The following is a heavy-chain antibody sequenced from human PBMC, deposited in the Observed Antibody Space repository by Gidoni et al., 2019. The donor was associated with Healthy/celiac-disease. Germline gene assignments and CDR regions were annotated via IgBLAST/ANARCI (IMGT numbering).Heavy chain of an antibody. V-gene: IGHV3-15*01. CDR1: GFTFSNAW. CDR2: IKSKTDGGTT. CDR3: TTARAPTVTTIYYFDY. Sequence: EVQLVESGGGLVKPGGSLRLSCAASGFTFSNAWMSWVRQAPGKGLEWVGRIKSKTDGGTTDYAAPVKGRFTISRDDSKNTLYLQMNSLKTEDTAVYYCTTARAPTVTTIYYFDYWGQGTLVTVSS. D-gene: IGHD4-17*01. J-gene: IGHJ4*02.